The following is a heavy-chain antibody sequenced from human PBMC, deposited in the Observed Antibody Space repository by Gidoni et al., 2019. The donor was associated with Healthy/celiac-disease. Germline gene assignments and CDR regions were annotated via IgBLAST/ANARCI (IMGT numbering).Heavy chain of an antibody. D-gene: IGHD6-19*01. CDR1: GFTCRSYD. J-gene: IGHJ6*02. CDR2: IGTAGAT. Sequence: EVQLVESGGGLVQPGGSRRRCCAAAGFTCRSYDMHWVRQATGKGLEWVSAIGTAGATYYPGSVKGRFTISRENAKNSLYLQMTSLRAGDTAVYYCARGDSSGWYGGYYYYYGMDVWGQGTTVTVSS. V-gene: IGHV3-13*04. CDR3: ARGDSSGWYGGYYYYYGMDV.